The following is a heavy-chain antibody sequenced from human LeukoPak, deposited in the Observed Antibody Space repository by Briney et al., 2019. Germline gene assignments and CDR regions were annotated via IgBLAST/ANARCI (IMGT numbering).Heavy chain of an antibody. CDR2: IFYSGSI. CDR1: GGSISTYNW. Sequence: SETLSLTCAVSGGSISTYNWWSWVRQPPGKGLEWIGEIFYSGSINYNPSLKSRVTLSLDKSKNQFSLQLSSVTAADTAVYYCARRASLYCSSTSCYRGAFDIWGQGTMVTVSS. J-gene: IGHJ3*02. V-gene: IGHV4-4*02. CDR3: ARRASLYCSSTSCYRGAFDI. D-gene: IGHD2-2*01.